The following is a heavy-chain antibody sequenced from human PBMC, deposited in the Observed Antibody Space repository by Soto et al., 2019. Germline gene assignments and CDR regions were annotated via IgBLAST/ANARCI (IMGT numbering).Heavy chain of an antibody. V-gene: IGHV3-23*01. CDR2: ISGSGGST. D-gene: IGHD3-22*01. J-gene: IGHJ4*02. CDR1: GFTFSSYA. Sequence: EVQLLESGGGLVQPGGSLRLSCAASGFTFSSYAMSWVRQAPGKGLEWVSAISGSGGSTYYADSVKGRFTISRDNSKNRCILKRTGLRAGDPAVYSCAKWGVITMMVGVRGGGFDYWGQGTLVTVSS. CDR3: AKWGVITMMVGVRGGGFDY.